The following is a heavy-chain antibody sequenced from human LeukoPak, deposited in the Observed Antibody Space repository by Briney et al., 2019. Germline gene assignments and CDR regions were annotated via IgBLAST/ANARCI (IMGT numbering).Heavy chain of an antibody. D-gene: IGHD6-25*01. V-gene: IGHV1-69*04. J-gene: IGHJ4*02. Sequence: VASVKLSRKASGGSPSSYAIGWGRQGPGQGLEWMGRIIPILGIANFAQKFQGRVTITADKSTSTAYMELSSLRSEDTAVYYCARDQRYWGQGTLVTVSS. CDR2: IIPILGIA. CDR1: GGSPSSYA. CDR3: ARDQRY.